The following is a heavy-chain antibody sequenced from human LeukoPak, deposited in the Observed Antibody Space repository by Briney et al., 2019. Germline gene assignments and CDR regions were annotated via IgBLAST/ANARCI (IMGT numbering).Heavy chain of an antibody. Sequence: ASVKVSCKASGYTFTSYGISWVRQAPGQGLEWMGGFSAYNGNTNYAQKLQGRVTMTTDTSTSTAYMELRSLRSDDTAVYYCARSPYYDSSGYSVGFDYWGQGTLVTVSS. CDR1: GYTFTSYG. V-gene: IGHV1-18*01. CDR2: FSAYNGNT. D-gene: IGHD3-22*01. CDR3: ARSPYYDSSGYSVGFDY. J-gene: IGHJ4*02.